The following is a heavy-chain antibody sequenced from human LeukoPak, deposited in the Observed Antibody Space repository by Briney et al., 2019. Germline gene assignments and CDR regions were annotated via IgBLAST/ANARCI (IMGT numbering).Heavy chain of an antibody. CDR1: GFTFSSYA. V-gene: IGHV3-23*01. CDR3: AKVTGGNSEHDY. CDR2: ISGSGGST. Sequence: GGSLRLSCAASGFTFSSYAMSWVRQAPGKGLEWVSAISGSGGSTYYADSVKGRFTIPRDNSKNTLYLQMNSLRAEDTAVYYCAKVTGGNSEHDYWGQGTLVTVSS. D-gene: IGHD4-23*01. J-gene: IGHJ4*02.